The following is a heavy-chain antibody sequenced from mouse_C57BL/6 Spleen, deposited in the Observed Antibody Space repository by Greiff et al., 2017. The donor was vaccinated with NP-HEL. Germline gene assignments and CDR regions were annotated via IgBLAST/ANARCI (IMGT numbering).Heavy chain of an antibody. Sequence: QVQLQQSGAELVRPGASVKLSCKASGYTFTDYYINWVKQRPGQGLEWIARIYPGSGNTYYNEKFKGKATLTAEKSSSTAYMQLSSLTSEDSAVYFCAKWSYYDYDEAYWGQGTLVTVSA. J-gene: IGHJ3*01. V-gene: IGHV1-76*01. CDR2: IYPGSGNT. CDR1: GYTFTDYY. D-gene: IGHD2-4*01. CDR3: AKWSYYDYDEAY.